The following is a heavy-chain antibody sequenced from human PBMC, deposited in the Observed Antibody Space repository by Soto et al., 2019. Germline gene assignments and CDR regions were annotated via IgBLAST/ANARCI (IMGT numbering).Heavy chain of an antibody. J-gene: IGHJ4*02. D-gene: IGHD2-2*01. V-gene: IGHV4-38-2*01. CDR1: SFSISSGYY. CDR2: IYHSGTT. CDR3: ASCVSTACYPTWGLRFFDL. Sequence: SETLSLTCAVSSFSISSGYYWGWVRQPPGKGLEWIGSIYHSGTTNYSPSLKSRVTISIDTSKNQFSLTLRSVTAADAAVYYCASCVSTACYPTWGLRFFDLWGQGYLVTVSS.